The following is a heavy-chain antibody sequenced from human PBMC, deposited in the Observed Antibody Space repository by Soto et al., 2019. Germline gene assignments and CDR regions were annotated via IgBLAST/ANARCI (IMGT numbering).Heavy chain of an antibody. D-gene: IGHD1-26*01. Sequence: QVQLVESGGGVVQPGRSLRLSCAASGFTFGAYSMHWVRQPPGKGLEWVAVISYDGKNERYTDPVKGRFTVSRDNSKSTMYLQMNSLRSEDTAVYYCARDGCSGRSDGFDIWGQGTMVTVSS. CDR2: ISYDGKNE. CDR3: ARDGCSGRSDGFDI. J-gene: IGHJ3*02. V-gene: IGHV3-30*04. CDR1: GFTFGAYS.